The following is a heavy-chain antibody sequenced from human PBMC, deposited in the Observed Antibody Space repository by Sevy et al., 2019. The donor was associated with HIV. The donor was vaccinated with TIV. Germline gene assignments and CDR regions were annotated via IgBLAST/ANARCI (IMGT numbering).Heavy chain of an antibody. CDR1: GYTFTGYY. Sequence: ASVKVSCKASGYTFTGYYMHWVRQAPGQGLEWMGRINPNSGGTNYAQKFQGRVTMTRDTSISTAYMELSRLRSDDTAVYYCARGAAAGTSYYYYGMDVWGQGTTVTVSS. CDR2: INPNSGGT. V-gene: IGHV1-2*06. J-gene: IGHJ6*02. D-gene: IGHD6-25*01. CDR3: ARGAAAGTSYYYYGMDV.